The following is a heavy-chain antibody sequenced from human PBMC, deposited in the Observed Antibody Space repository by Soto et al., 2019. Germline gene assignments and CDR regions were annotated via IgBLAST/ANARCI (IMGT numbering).Heavy chain of an antibody. V-gene: IGHV3-30*18. CDR3: AKDKGQLSVYFDY. CDR2: ISYDGSNK. CDR1: G. Sequence: GVHLGRQAPVKGLEWVAVISYDGSNKYYADSVKGRFTISRDNSKNTLYLQMNSLRAEDTAVYYCAKDKGQLSVYFDYWGKAPLV. D-gene: IGHD5-18*01. J-gene: IGHJ4*02.